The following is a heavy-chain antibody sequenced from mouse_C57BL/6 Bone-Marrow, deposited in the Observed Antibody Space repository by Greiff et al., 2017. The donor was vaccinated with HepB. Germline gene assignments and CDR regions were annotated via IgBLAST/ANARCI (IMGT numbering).Heavy chain of an antibody. J-gene: IGHJ4*01. V-gene: IGHV1-75*01. D-gene: IGHD2-3*01. CDR1: GYTFTDYY. CDR3: ARKGWLLHYYYAMDY. CDR2: IFPGSGST. Sequence: SGPELVKPGASVKISCKASGYTFTDYYINWVKQRPGQGLEWIGWIFPGSGSTYYNEKFKGKATLTVDKSSSTAYMLLSSLTSEDSAVYFCARKGWLLHYYYAMDYWGQGTSVTVSS.